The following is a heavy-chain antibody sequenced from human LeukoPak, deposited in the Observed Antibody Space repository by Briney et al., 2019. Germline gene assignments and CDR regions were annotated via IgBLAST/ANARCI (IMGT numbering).Heavy chain of an antibody. V-gene: IGHV3-30*04. J-gene: IGHJ4*02. D-gene: IGHD5-18*01. CDR2: ISYDGSSK. Sequence: PGRSLRLSCAASGFTFSTYAMHWVRQAPGKGLEWVALISYDGSSKYYADSVKGRFTISRDNSKNTLYLQMNSLRAEDTAVYYCARDREYSYGYDYWGQGTLVTVSS. CDR1: GFTFSTYA. CDR3: ARDREYSYGYDY.